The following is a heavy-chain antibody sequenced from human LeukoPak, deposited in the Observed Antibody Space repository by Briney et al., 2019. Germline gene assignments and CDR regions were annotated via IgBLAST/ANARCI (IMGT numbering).Heavy chain of an antibody. J-gene: IGHJ5*02. CDR2: INPNSGGT. CDR3: ARAGNWNYVGWFDP. Sequence: GASVKVSCKASGYTFTSYDINWARQATGQGLEWMGWINPNSGGTNYAQKFQGRVTMTRDTSISTAYMELSRLRSDDTAVYYCARAGNWNYVGWFDPWGQGTLVTVSS. CDR1: GYTFTSYD. V-gene: IGHV1-2*02. D-gene: IGHD1-7*01.